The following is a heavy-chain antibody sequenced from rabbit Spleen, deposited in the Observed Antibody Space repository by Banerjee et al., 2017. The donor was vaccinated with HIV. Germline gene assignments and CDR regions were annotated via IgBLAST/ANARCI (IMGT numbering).Heavy chain of an antibody. CDR2: INTYTAKG. V-gene: IGHV1S40*01. Sequence: QSLEESGGGLVKPEGSLTLTCKASGFSFSDRDVMCWVRQAPGKGLEWIACINTYTAKGVYATWAKGRFTISRTSSTTVTLQMTSLTAADTATYFCARDLTSVIGWNFNLWGPGTLVTVS. CDR1: GFSFSDRDV. J-gene: IGHJ4*01. D-gene: IGHD1-1*01. CDR3: ARDLTSVIGWNFNL.